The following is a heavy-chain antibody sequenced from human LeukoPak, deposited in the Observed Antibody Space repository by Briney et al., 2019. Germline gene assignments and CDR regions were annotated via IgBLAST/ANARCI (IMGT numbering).Heavy chain of an antibody. Sequence: VASVKVSCKASGYTFTGYYMHWVRQAPGQGLEWMGWINPDSGGTNYAQKFQGRVTMTRDTSISTAYMELSRLRSDDTAVYYCAREPGIAAAGTRDYWGQGTLVTVSS. V-gene: IGHV1-2*02. CDR2: INPDSGGT. D-gene: IGHD6-13*01. CDR3: AREPGIAAAGTRDY. CDR1: GYTFTGYY. J-gene: IGHJ4*02.